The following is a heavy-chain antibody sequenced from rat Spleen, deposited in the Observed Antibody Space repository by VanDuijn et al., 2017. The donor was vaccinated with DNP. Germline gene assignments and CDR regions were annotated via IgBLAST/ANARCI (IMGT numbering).Heavy chain of an antibody. CDR3: ATGNYGSSSWFAY. J-gene: IGHJ3*01. Sequence: EVQLVESGGGLVQPGRSLKLSCAASGFTFSDYNMAWVRQAPKKGLEWVATIIYDGSRTYYRDSVKGRFTFSRNNAKSTLYLQMDSLRSEDTATYYCATGNYGSSSWFAYWGQGTLVTVSS. V-gene: IGHV5S10*01. CDR1: GFTFSDYN. D-gene: IGHD1-3*01. CDR2: IIYDGSRT.